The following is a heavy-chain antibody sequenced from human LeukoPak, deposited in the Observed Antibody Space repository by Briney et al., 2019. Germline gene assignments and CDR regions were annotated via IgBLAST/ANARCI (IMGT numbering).Heavy chain of an antibody. V-gene: IGHV5-51*01. CDR3: ARQLWLTGYYYFDY. D-gene: IGHD3-9*01. J-gene: IGHJ4*02. CDR1: GYSFTKYW. Sequence: GESLKISCKGSGYSFTKYWIGWVRQMPGKGLEWMGIIYPGDSDTGYSPSFQGQVTISADKSNSTTYLQWSSLRTSDTAMYYCARQLWLTGYYYFDYWGQGTLVTVSS. CDR2: IYPGDSDT.